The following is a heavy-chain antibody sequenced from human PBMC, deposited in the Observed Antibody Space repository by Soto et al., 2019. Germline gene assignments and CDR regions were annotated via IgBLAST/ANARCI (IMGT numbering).Heavy chain of an antibody. CDR3: ARDHFTYCSGGSCYRTGDAFDI. J-gene: IGHJ3*02. V-gene: IGHV1-2*04. Sequence: ASVKVSCKASGGTFSSYAISWVRQAPGQGLEWMGWINPNSGGTNYAQKYQGWVTMTRDTSISTAYMELSRLRSDDTAVYYCARDHFTYCSGGSCYRTGDAFDIWGQGTMVTVSS. D-gene: IGHD2-15*01. CDR1: GGTFSSYA. CDR2: INPNSGGT.